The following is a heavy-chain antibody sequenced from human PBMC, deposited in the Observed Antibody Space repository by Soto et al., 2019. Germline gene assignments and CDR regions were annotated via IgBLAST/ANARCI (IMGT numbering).Heavy chain of an antibody. CDR1: GGSFGSSA. J-gene: IGHJ3*01. D-gene: IGHD3-16*01. V-gene: IGHV1-69*01. Sequence: QVQLVQSGADVKKPGSSVKVSCKTSGGSFGSSAFSWVRQAPAQGLEWMGEIIPVFDKANYAQNFQGRLTITADELTETVFMELSSLRSEDTALYFCARLRRDWGDAFDLWGLGTFVTVSS. CDR3: ARLRRDWGDAFDL. CDR2: IIPVFDKA.